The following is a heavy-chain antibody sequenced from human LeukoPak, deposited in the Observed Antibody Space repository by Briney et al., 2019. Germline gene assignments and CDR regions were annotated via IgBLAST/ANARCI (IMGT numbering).Heavy chain of an antibody. D-gene: IGHD3-22*01. V-gene: IGHV4-30-4*01. CDR2: IYYSGST. CDR1: GGSISSGDYY. J-gene: IGHJ4*02. Sequence: SQTLSLTCTVSGGSISSGDYYWSWIRQPPGKGLEWIGYIYYSGSTYYNPSLKSRVTISVDTSKNQFSLKLSSVTAADTAVYYCARANRASGYLDYWGQGTLVTVSS. CDR3: ARANRASGYLDY.